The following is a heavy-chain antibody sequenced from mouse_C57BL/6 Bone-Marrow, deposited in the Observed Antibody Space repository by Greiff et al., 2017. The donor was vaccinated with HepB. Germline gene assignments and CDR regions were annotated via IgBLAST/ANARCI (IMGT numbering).Heavy chain of an antibody. Sequence: EVKLVESGGGLVKPGGSLKLSCAASGFTFSSYAMSWVRQTPEKRLEWVATISDGGSYTYYPDNVKGRFTISRDNAKNNLYLQMSHLKSEDTAMYYCARDGYGSSYEDFDYWGQGTTLTVSS. D-gene: IGHD1-1*01. CDR1: GFTFSSYA. CDR3: ARDGYGSSYEDFDY. V-gene: IGHV5-4*01. J-gene: IGHJ2*01. CDR2: ISDGGSYT.